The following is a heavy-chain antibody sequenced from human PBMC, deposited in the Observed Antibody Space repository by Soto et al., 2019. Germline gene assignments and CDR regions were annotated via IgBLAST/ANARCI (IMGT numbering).Heavy chain of an antibody. J-gene: IGHJ4*02. CDR3: AKDTYYYDRSGYYTYDH. Sequence: PGGSLRLSCAASGFTFSSYGVHWVRQAPGKGLEWVASVSYDGSNKHYADSVKGRFTISRDNSRNTPDLQMNSLRAEDTAVYYCAKDTYYYDRSGYYTYDHWGQGTQVTVSS. V-gene: IGHV3-30*18. CDR2: VSYDGSNK. CDR1: GFTFSSYG. D-gene: IGHD3-22*01.